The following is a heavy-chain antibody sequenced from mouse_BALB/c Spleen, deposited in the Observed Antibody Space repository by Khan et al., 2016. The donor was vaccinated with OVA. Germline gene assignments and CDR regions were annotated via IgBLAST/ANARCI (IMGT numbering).Heavy chain of an antibody. J-gene: IGHJ1*01. V-gene: IGHV1-26*01. Sequence: VHVKQSGPELVKPGASVKMSCKASGYTFTDYYMKWMKQSHGKSLEWIGDINPNNGDSFYNQKFKGKATLTVDKSSSTAYMQLNSLTSEDSAVYYGARGLFDVWGAGTTVTVSS. CDR3: ARGLFDV. CDR1: GYTFTDYY. CDR2: INPNNGDS.